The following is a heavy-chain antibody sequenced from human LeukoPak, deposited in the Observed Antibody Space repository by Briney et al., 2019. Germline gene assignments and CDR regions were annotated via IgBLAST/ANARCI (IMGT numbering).Heavy chain of an antibody. CDR3: ARGRSRDSSGYYYPRLSSYFDY. V-gene: IGHV4-30-4*08. Sequence: PSETLSLTCTVSGGSISSGDYYWSWIRQPPGKGLEWIGYIYYSGSTYYNPSLKSRVTISVDTSKNQFSLKLSSVTAADTAVYYCARGRSRDSSGYYYPRLSSYFDYWGQGTLVTVSS. CDR2: IYYSGST. J-gene: IGHJ4*02. D-gene: IGHD3-22*01. CDR1: GGSISSGDYY.